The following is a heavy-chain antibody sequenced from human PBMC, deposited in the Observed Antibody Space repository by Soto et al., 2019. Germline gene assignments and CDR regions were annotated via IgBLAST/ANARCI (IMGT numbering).Heavy chain of an antibody. J-gene: IGHJ6*02. V-gene: IGHV4-30-2*01. CDR2: VYHSGAT. CDR3: VRERTIWGVAPGGGVDV. CDR1: GGSISTSDYT. D-gene: IGHD3-3*01. Sequence: QLQLQESGSGLIKPSQTLSLTCAVSGGSISTSDYTWSWIRQPPGRGLEWIGSVYHSGATHYMPSLKNRLSMSLDKSKNQCSLDLTSVTAADTAVYYCVRERTIWGVAPGGGVDVWGQGTTVTVSS.